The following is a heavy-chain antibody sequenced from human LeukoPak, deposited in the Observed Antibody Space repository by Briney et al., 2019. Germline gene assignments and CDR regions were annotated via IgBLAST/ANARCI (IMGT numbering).Heavy chain of an antibody. Sequence: GASVKVSSKPSGYTFANYGISWVRQAPRQGLEWMGWISAYSGTTSYAQKLQGRVTMTTDTATSTAYMDLRSLRSDDTAVYYCARWEVTGGSQHDAFDIWGQGTMVTVSS. D-gene: IGHD2-15*01. J-gene: IGHJ3*02. CDR3: ARWEVTGGSQHDAFDI. CDR1: GYTFANYG. V-gene: IGHV1-18*01. CDR2: ISAYSGTT.